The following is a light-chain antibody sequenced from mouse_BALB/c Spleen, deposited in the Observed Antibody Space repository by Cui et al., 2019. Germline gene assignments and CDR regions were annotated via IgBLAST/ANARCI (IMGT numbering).Light chain of an antibody. Sequence: TIVTKPLAPSSTVIGEKVTIRCIASTDIDDDLNWYQQKPEGPPKLLISEGVTLRPGVPSRFSGSGYGTDFVFTIENMLSEDVADYYCLQSDKLPLTFGSGTKLEIK. V-gene: IGKV17-121*01. J-gene: IGKJ4*01. CDR3: LQSDKLPLT. CDR1: TDIDDD. CDR2: EGV.